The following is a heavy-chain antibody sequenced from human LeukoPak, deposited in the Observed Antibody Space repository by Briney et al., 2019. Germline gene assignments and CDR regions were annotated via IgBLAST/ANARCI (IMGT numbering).Heavy chain of an antibody. Sequence: TSETLSLTCTVSGGSISSSSYYWGWIRQPPGKGLEWIGSIYYSGNTYYNPSLKSLVTISVDTSKNQFSLKLSSVTAADTAVYYCARMDTAMVVYFDFWGQGTLVTVSS. V-gene: IGHV4-39*01. J-gene: IGHJ4*02. CDR3: ARMDTAMVVYFDF. CDR2: IYYSGNT. CDR1: GGSISSSSYY. D-gene: IGHD5-18*01.